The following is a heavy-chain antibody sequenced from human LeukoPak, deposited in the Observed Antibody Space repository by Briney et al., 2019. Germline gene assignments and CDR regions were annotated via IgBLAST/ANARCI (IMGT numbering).Heavy chain of an antibody. Sequence: PSETLSLTCAVSGYSISSGHYWGWIRQPPGKGLEWIGSIYHSGSTYYNPSLKSRVTISVDTSKNQFSLKLSSVTAADTAVYYCARLPSATYYYYYMDVWGKGTTVTVSS. J-gene: IGHJ6*03. CDR1: GYSISSGHY. D-gene: IGHD2-15*01. CDR2: IYHSGST. V-gene: IGHV4-38-2*01. CDR3: ARLPSATYYYYYMDV.